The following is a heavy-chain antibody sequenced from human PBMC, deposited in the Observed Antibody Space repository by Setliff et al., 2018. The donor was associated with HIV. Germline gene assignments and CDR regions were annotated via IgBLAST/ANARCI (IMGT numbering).Heavy chain of an antibody. CDR1: GGSISSHY. J-gene: IGHJ6*02. D-gene: IGHD6-19*01. CDR2: IHDSGRT. Sequence: PSETLSLTCTVSGGSISSHYWSWIRQPPGKGLEWIGSIHDSGRTYYNPSLKSRVTISVDTSKNQFSLNLTSVTAADTAVYYCARGAIAVAGISYYYYGMDVWGQGTTVTVSS. CDR3: ARGAIAVAGISYYYYGMDV. V-gene: IGHV4-59*04.